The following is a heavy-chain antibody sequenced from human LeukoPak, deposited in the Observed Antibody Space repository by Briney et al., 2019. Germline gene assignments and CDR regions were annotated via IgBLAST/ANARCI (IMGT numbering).Heavy chain of an antibody. J-gene: IGHJ5*02. CDR2: IKEDGSEK. D-gene: IGHD2-15*01. CDR1: GFSFSTYW. V-gene: IGHV3-7*03. Sequence: GGSLRLSCVASGFSFSTYWMSWVRQAPGKGLEWVANIKEDGSEKKYVDSVKGRFTISRDNAKNTLYLQMNSLRAEDTAVYYCANLVVVAATRGSAWGQGTLVTVSS. CDR3: ANLVVVAATRGSA.